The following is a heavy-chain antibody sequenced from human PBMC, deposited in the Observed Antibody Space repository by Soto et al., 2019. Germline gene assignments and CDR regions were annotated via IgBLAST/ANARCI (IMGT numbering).Heavy chain of an antibody. D-gene: IGHD3-22*01. V-gene: IGHV3-33*01. CDR3: ARVSGAGYYDRTCYFDY. CDR1: GFSFSSYG. Sequence: PGESLRLSCAASGFSFSSYGMHWVRQAPGKGLEWVAGIWYDGSNKYYGDSAKGRFTISRDNSMNTLYLEMNSLRAEDTAVYYCARVSGAGYYDRTCYFDYWGQGTLVTVSS. J-gene: IGHJ4*02. CDR2: IWYDGSNK.